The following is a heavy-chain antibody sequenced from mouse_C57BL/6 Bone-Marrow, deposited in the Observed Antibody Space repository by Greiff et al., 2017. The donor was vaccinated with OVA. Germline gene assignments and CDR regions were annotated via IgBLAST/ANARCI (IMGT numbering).Heavy chain of an antibody. CDR3: AGDRELRRGPPRFAY. J-gene: IGHJ3*01. Sequence: VQLQESGPGLVKPSQSLFLTCSITGFPITSGYYWIWIRQSPGKPLEWMGYITHSEETFYNPSLQSPISLTRAPSTNQFFLQLNSVTTEDTAMYYCAGDRELRRGPPRFAYWGQGTLVTVSA. CDR1: GFPITSGYY. D-gene: IGHD2-4*01. V-gene: IGHV12-3*01. CDR2: ITHSEET.